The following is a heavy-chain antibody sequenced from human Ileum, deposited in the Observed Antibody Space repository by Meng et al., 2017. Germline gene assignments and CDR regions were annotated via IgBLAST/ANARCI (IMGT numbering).Heavy chain of an antibody. J-gene: IGHJ4*02. CDR1: VDSVRSDKYC. CDR3: ARTPLYSGSYYFDP. CDR2: VYYISHT. D-gene: IGHD1-26*01. V-gene: IGHV4-61*03. Sequence: VSALGRVSPLTTLSRTCTVHVDSVRSDKYCWSWIRQPPGKGLDVIGYVYYISHTDCNPSLKSRLSISIDTSKNHFSLKLSSVTAADTAVYYCARTPLYSGSYYFDPWGQGALVTVSS.